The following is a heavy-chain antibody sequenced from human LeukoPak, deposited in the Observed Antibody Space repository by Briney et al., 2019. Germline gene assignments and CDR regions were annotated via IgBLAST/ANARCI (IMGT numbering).Heavy chain of an antibody. J-gene: IGHJ4*02. CDR3: ARPSPDSSGYYAFDY. V-gene: IGHV4-59*08. CDR2: IYYSGST. D-gene: IGHD3-22*01. CDR1: GGSFSGYY. Sequence: KSSETLSLTCAVYGGSFSGYYWSWIRQPPGKGLEWIGYIYYSGSTNYNPSLKSRVTISVDTSKNQFSLKLSSVTAADTAVYYCARPSPDSSGYYAFDYWGQGTLVTVSS.